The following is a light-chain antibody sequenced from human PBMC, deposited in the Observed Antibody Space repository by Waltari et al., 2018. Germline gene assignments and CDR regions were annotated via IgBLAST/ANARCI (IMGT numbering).Light chain of an antibody. CDR2: GAS. CDR3: QQYNDWPPLT. J-gene: IGKJ4*01. V-gene: IGKV3-15*01. Sequence: EVVMTQSPATLSVSPGERVTLSCRASQSVNRFVAWDQQKPGQAPRLLIYGASTRATGIPARFSGSGSGTEFTLTISSLQSEDFAVYYCQQYNDWPPLTFGGGTKLEIK. CDR1: QSVNRF.